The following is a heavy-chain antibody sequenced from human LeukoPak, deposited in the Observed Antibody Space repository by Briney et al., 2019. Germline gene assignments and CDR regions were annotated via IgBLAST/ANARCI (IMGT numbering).Heavy chain of an antibody. Sequence: GGSPRLSCAASGFTLSGYWMHWVRQAPGQGLEWVSRISSDGTTRNYAESVEGRFTISRDNAKNTLYLQMNFLKVDDTAVYYCAGTTTTCCNKWGQGTLVTVSS. CDR2: ISSDGTTR. CDR3: AGTTTTCCNK. D-gene: IGHD2-2*02. CDR1: GFTLSGYW. J-gene: IGHJ4*02. V-gene: IGHV3-74*01.